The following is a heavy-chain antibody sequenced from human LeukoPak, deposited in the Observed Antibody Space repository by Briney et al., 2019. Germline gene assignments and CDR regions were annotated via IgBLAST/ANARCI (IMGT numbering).Heavy chain of an antibody. CDR1: GFTFDDYA. D-gene: IGHD2/OR15-2a*01. CDR3: VSFYETY. CDR2: TNSDGSWT. J-gene: IGHJ4*02. V-gene: IGHV3-74*01. Sequence: PGRSLRLSCAASGFTFDDYAMHWVRQAPGKGLVWVSHTNSDGSWTSYADSVKGRFTISKDNAKNTVYLQMNSLRAEDTAVYYCVSFYETYWGRGTLVTVSS.